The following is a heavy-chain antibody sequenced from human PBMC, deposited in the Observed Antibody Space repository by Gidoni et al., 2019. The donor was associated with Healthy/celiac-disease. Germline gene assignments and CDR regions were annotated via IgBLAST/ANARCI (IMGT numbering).Heavy chain of an antibody. CDR2: ISSSSSYT. J-gene: IGHJ4*02. Sequence: QVQLVESGGGLVKPGGSLRLSCAASGFTFSDYSMSWIRQAPGKGLEWVSYISSSSSYTNYADSVKGRFTISRDNAKNSLYLQMNSLRAEDTAVYYCARLRSGYSSGWTARRFDYWGQGTLVTVSS. D-gene: IGHD6-19*01. V-gene: IGHV3-11*06. CDR3: ARLRSGYSSGWTARRFDY. CDR1: GFTFSDYS.